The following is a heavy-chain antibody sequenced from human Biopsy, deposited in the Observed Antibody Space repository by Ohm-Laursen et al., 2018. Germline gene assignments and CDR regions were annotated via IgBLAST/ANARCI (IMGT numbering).Heavy chain of an antibody. CDR1: GFTFSSSA. V-gene: IGHV1-58*01. Sequence: SVKVSCNASGFTFSSSAVQWVRQARGQRLEWIGWIVVGSGHTNYTQKFQERVTITRDMSTSTAYMELTSLRSEDAAVYYCAATSTLYYYYYAMDVWDQGTTITVSS. J-gene: IGHJ6*02. CDR2: IVVGSGHT. CDR3: AATSTLYYYYYAMDV.